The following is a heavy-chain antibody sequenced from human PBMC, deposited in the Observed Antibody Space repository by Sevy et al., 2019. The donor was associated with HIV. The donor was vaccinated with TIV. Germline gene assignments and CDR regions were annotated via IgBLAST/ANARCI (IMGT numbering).Heavy chain of an antibody. D-gene: IGHD2-2*01. CDR2: IYYSGST. V-gene: IGHV4-39*07. CDR1: GGSISSSSYY. J-gene: IGHJ4*02. CDR3: ARGRQAYVVVVPSTVPFDY. Sequence: SETLSLTCTVSGGSISSSSYYWGWIRQPPGKGLEWIGSIYYSGSTYYNPSLKSRVTISVDASKNQLSLHLRSVTAADTAVYYCARGRQAYVVVVPSTVPFDYWGQGTLVTVSS.